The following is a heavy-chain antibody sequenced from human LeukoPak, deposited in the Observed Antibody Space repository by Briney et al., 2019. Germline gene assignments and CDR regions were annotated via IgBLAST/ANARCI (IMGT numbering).Heavy chain of an antibody. J-gene: IGHJ4*02. CDR2: ISGSGGST. CDR3: AKAPGIAVAGTFDY. CDR1: GFTFRSYA. V-gene: IGHV3-23*01. Sequence: GGSLRLSCAASGFTFRSYAMSWVRQAPGKGLEWVSAISGSGGSTYYADSVKGRFTISRDNSKNTLYLQMNSLRAEDTAVYYCAKAPGIAVAGTFDYWGQGTLVTVSS. D-gene: IGHD6-19*01.